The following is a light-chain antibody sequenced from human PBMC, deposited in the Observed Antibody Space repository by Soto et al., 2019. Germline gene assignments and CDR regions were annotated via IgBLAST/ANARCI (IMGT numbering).Light chain of an antibody. CDR2: TNN. J-gene: IGLJ2*01. V-gene: IGLV1-47*01. Sequence: QSVLTQPPSASGTPGQRVTISCSGSSSNIGSNYVYWYQQLPGTAPKLLIYTNNQRPSGVPDRFSGSKSGTSASLAISGLQSEDEADYYCAAWDDSLSGLVFGGGTKLTVL. CDR1: SSNIGSNY. CDR3: AAWDDSLSGLV.